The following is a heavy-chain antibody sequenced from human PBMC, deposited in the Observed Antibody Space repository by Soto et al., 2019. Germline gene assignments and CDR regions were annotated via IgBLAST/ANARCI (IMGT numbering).Heavy chain of an antibody. V-gene: IGHV3-48*04. CDR3: ARDPYSSSWLNFDY. D-gene: IGHD6-13*01. Sequence: HPGGSLRLYCAVSGFTFSSYSMNWVRQAPGKGLEWVSYISSSSSTIYYADSVKGRFTISRDNAKNSLYLQMNSLRAEDTAVYYCARDPYSSSWLNFDYWGQGTLVTVSS. J-gene: IGHJ4*02. CDR2: ISSSSSTI. CDR1: GFTFSSYS.